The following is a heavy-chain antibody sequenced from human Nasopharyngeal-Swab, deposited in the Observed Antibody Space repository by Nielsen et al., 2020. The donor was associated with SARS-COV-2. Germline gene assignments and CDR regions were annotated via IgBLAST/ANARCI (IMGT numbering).Heavy chain of an antibody. D-gene: IGHD3-3*01. CDR2: IYPVDSDT. CDR3: ARAPYDFWSGYSMYYFDY. Sequence: VRQMPGKGLGWMGIIYPVDSDTRYSPSFQDQVTISADKSISTAYLQWSSLKASDTAMYYCARAPYDFWSGYSMYYFDYWGQGTLVTVSS. V-gene: IGHV5-51*01. J-gene: IGHJ4*02.